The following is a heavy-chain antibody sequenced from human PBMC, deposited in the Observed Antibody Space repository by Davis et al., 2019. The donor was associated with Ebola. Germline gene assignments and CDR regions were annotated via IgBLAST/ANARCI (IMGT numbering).Heavy chain of an antibody. CDR2: INPNSGST. D-gene: IGHD1-26*01. Sequence: ASVNVSCKASGYTFTSYFLHWVRQAPGHGLEWMGIINPNSGSTSYEQKFQGRVTITRNTSISTAYMELSSLRSEDTAVYYCARGYSGSYYEFYYYYYMDAWGQGTTVTVSS. V-gene: IGHV1-46*01. CDR1: GYTFTSYF. CDR3: ARGYSGSYYEFYYYYYMDA. J-gene: IGHJ6*03.